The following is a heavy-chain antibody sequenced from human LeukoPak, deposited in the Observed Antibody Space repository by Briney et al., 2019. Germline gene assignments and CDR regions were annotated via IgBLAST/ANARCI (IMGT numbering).Heavy chain of an antibody. CDR3: AGYSGSPRYFDY. J-gene: IGHJ4*02. CDR1: GFSFSKYW. CDR2: IKQEGSEK. V-gene: IGHV3-7*01. Sequence: PGGSLRLSCAASGFSFSKYWMSWVRQAPGKGLEWVANIKQEGSEKYYVDSVKGRFTISRDNAKNSLYLQMNSLRAADTAVYYCAGYSGSPRYFDYWGQGTLVTVSS. D-gene: IGHD6-6*01.